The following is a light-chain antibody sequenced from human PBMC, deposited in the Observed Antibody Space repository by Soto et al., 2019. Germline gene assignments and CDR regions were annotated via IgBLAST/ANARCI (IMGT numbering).Light chain of an antibody. CDR2: NSS. CDR3: QQYRDLPQT. J-gene: IGKJ1*01. CDR1: QSVGSNY. V-gene: IGKV3-20*01. Sequence: EIVLTQSPGTLSLSPGERVTLSCRASQSVGSNYLAWYQQKPGQAPRLLIYNSSTRATGIPDRFSGSGSGTDFTLTISRLEPEDFALYYCQQYRDLPQTFGQGTQVEIK.